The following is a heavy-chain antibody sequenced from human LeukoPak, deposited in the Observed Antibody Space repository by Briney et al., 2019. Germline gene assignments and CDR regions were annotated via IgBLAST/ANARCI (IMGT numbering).Heavy chain of an antibody. V-gene: IGHV4-34*01. J-gene: IGHJ4*02. D-gene: IGHD2-2*02. CDR1: GGSFSGYY. Sequence: SETLSLTCAVYGGSFSGYYWSWIRQPPGKGLEWIGEINHSGSTNYNPSLKSRVTISVDTSKNQFSLKLSFVTAADTAVYYCARAMGAVVPAAIGYWGQGTLVTVSS. CDR3: ARAMGAVVPAAIGY. CDR2: INHSGST.